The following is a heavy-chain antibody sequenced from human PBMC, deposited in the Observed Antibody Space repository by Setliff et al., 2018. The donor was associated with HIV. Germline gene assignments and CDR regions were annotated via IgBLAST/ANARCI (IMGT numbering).Heavy chain of an antibody. Sequence: ASVKVSCKSSGYTFSNYALHWVRQAPGQRLEWMGWINTANANTKYSQKFQGRVTITRDTSASTAYMELSSLRSEDTAVYFCARDMQDNNSFGPNSNLGYWGQGTQVTV. D-gene: IGHD5-18*01. V-gene: IGHV1-3*04. CDR3: ARDMQDNNSFGPNSNLGY. J-gene: IGHJ4*02. CDR2: INTANANT. CDR1: GYTFSNYA.